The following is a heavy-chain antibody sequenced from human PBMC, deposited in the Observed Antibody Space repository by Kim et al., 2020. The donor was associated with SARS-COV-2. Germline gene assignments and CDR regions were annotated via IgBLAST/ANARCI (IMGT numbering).Heavy chain of an antibody. V-gene: IGHV1-18*01. CDR1: GYTFSDFG. Sequence: ASVKVSCKTSGYTFSDFGINWVRQVPGQGLEWMGWISTYNGNTNYVQKLQGRLTMAADTSTSTSYMELSSLTSDDTAVYFCARGAISSTGRLDYWGQGTLVTVSS. D-gene: IGHD1-26*01. J-gene: IGHJ4*02. CDR2: ISTYNGNT. CDR3: ARGAISSTGRLDY.